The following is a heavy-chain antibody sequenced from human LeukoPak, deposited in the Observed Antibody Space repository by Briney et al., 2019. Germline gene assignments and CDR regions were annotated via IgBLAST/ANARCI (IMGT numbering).Heavy chain of an antibody. CDR3: ATGWKLDY. V-gene: IGHV4-34*01. CDR1: GGSFSGYY. CDR2: INHSGGT. D-gene: IGHD2-15*01. J-gene: IGHJ4*02. Sequence: SETLSLTCAVYGGSFSGYYWSWIRQPPGKGLEWIGEINHSGGTNYNPSLKSRVTISVDTSKNQFSLKLSSVTAADTAVYYCATGWKLDYWGQGTLVTVSS.